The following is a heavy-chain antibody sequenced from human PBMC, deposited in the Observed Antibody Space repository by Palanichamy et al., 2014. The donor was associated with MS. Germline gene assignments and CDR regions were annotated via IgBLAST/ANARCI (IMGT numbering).Heavy chain of an antibody. CDR2: ISSSGGST. J-gene: IGHJ4*02. V-gene: IGHV3-23*01. D-gene: IGHD3-10*01. CDR3: AKDLDLWLGESGVY. Sequence: EVQLLESGGGLVQPGGSLRLSCAASGFTFSSYAMTWVRQAPGKGLEWVSAISSSGGSTYYADSVRGRFTISRDNSKNTLYLQMNSLRAEDTAVHYCAKDLDLWLGESGVYWGQGTLVTVSS. CDR1: GFTFSSYA.